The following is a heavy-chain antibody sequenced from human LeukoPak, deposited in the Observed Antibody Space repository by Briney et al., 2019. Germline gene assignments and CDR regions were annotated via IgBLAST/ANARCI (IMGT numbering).Heavy chain of an antibody. Sequence: PGGSLRLSCAASGFTFSSFGLHWVRQAPGKGLEGVAVISYDGGNKYYEHSVKGRFTISRDNSKNTLYLQMNSLRPEDTAVYYCAKDLGAFLDSSGWSPDYWGQGTLVTVSS. CDR3: AKDLGAFLDSSGWSPDY. CDR1: GFTFSSFG. J-gene: IGHJ4*02. CDR2: ISYDGGNK. D-gene: IGHD6-19*01. V-gene: IGHV3-30*18.